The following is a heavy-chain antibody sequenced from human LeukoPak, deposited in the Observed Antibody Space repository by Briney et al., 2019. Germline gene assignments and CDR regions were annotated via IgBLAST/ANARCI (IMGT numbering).Heavy chain of an antibody. V-gene: IGHV4-38-2*02. CDR3: ARQSGGNSFYYYYYMDV. CDR1: GYSISSGYY. J-gene: IGHJ6*03. Sequence: SETLSLTCTVSGYSISSGYYWGWIRQPPGKGLEWIGSIYHSGSTYYNPSLKSRVTISVDTSKNQFSLKLSSVTAADTAVYYCARQSGGNSFYYYYYMDVWGKGTTVTVSS. D-gene: IGHD4-23*01. CDR2: IYHSGST.